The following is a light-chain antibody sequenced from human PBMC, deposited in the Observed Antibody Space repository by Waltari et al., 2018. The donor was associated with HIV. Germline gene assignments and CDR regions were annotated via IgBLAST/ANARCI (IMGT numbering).Light chain of an antibody. CDR3: HHYNNWRET. J-gene: IGKJ1*01. CDR2: GTS. Sequence: EILMTQSLATQSESPGERATLSCSASHSVNSNLAWYQQKPGQTPRLLIYGTSTRATDIPARFSGSGSGTEFTLTISSLQSEDFAVYYCHHYNNWRETFGQGTKVEIK. CDR1: HSVNSN. V-gene: IGKV3-15*01.